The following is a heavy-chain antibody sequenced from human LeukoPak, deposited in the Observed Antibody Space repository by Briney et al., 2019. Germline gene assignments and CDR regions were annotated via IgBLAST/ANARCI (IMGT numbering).Heavy chain of an antibody. CDR3: ARDGEHHYYDY. V-gene: IGHV3-66*01. CDR2: IYSGGTI. J-gene: IGHJ4*02. CDR1: GFTVSSNH. D-gene: IGHD1/OR15-1a*01. Sequence: GGSLRLSCAASGFTVSSNHMSWVRQAPGKGLEWVSVIYSGGTIYYADSVKDRFTISRDNSKNTVYLEMNSLRDEDTAVYYCARDGEHHYYDYWGQGTLVTVS.